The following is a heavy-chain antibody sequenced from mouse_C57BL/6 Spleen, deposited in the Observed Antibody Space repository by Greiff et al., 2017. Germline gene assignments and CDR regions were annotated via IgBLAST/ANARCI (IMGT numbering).Heavy chain of an antibody. V-gene: IGHV2-2*01. CDR3: TRKIGNYGGDFDY. J-gene: IGHJ2*01. CDR1: GFSLTSYG. Sequence: QVQLQQSGPGLVQPSQSLSITCTVSGFSLTSYGVHWVRQSPGKGLEWLGVLWSGGSTDYNAAFISRLSISKDNSKSQVFFIMNSLQADDTAIYYWTRKIGNYGGDFDYWGQGTTLTVSS. CDR2: LWSGGST. D-gene: IGHD1-1*01.